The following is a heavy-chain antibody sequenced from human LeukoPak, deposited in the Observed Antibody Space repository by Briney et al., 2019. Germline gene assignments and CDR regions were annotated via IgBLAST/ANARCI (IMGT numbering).Heavy chain of an antibody. D-gene: IGHD2-21*02. CDR1: AYTLTELS. Sequence: ASVKVSCKFSAYTLTELSMHWVRQAPGKGLEWMGGFDPEDGETIYAQKFQGRVTMTEDTSTDTAYMELSSLRSEDTAVYYCAQDLHSGWNIVTVGYWGQGTLVTVSS. J-gene: IGHJ1*01. CDR2: FDPEDGET. V-gene: IGHV1-24*01. CDR3: AQDLHSGWNIVTVGY.